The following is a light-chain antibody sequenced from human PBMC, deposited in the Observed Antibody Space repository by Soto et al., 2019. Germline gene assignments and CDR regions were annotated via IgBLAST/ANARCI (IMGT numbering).Light chain of an antibody. Sequence: IVLTQSPGTLSLSPGERATLSCRASQGIGSTLAWYQQKPGQTPKLLIYDASTRATGVPARFSGGGSGTEFTLTINSLQSEDFAVYYCQRYNRWPLSFGQGTKVDIK. J-gene: IGKJ1*01. V-gene: IGKV3-15*01. CDR2: DAS. CDR3: QRYNRWPLS. CDR1: QGIGST.